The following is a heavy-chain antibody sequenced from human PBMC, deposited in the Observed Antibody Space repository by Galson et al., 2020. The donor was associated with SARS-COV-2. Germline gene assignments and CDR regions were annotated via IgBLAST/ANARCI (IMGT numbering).Heavy chain of an antibody. CDR3: ATSRVLRSGLYPTINWFDP. CDR1: GYTLTELS. J-gene: IGHJ5*02. Sequence: ASVKVSCKVSGYTLTELSMHWVRQAPGKGLEWMGGFDPEDGETIYAQKFQGRVTMTEDTSTDTAYMELSSLRSEDTAVYYCATSRVLRSGLYPTINWFDPWGQGTLVTVSS. D-gene: IGHD6-19*01. CDR2: FDPEDGET. V-gene: IGHV1-24*01.